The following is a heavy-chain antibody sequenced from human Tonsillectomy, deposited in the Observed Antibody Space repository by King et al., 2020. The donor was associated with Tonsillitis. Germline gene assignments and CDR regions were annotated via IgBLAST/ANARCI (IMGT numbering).Heavy chain of an antibody. CDR1: GGSISSGSYY. CDR3: ARDRPLSYYYDSSGYYYFDY. J-gene: IGHJ4*02. Sequence: QLQESGPGLVKPLQTLSLTCTVSGGSISSGSYYWSWIRQPAGKGLEWIGRIYTSGSTNYNPSLKSRVTMSVDTSKNQFSRKLSSVTAADTAVYYCARDRPLSYYYDSSGYYYFDYWGQGTLVTVSS. CDR2: IYTSGST. D-gene: IGHD3-22*01. V-gene: IGHV4-61*02.